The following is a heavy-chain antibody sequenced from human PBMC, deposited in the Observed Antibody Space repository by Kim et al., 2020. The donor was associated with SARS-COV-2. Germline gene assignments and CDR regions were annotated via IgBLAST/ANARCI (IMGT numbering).Heavy chain of an antibody. CDR3: ARGRGIAAAGTLLYYYYYG. D-gene: IGHD6-13*01. CDR1: GGSFSGYY. CDR2: INHSGST. Sequence: SETLSLTCAVYGGSFSGYYWSWIRQPPGKGLEWIGEINHSGSTNYNPSLKSRVTISVDTSQNQFSLKLSSVTAADTAVYYCARGRGIAAAGTLLYYYYYG. J-gene: IGHJ6*01. V-gene: IGHV4-34*01.